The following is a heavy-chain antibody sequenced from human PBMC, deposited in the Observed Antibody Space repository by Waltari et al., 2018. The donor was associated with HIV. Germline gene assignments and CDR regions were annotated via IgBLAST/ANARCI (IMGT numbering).Heavy chain of an antibody. CDR1: GGSISSSSYY. CDR2: INYSGST. CDR3: ARDGEYSTTGGDWVDP. J-gene: IGHJ5*02. Sequence: QLQLQESGPGLVKPSETLSLTCTVSGGSISSSSYYWGWIRQPPGQGLAWIGSINYSGSTYYNPSLKSRVTIAVDTSKNQFSLKLSSVTAADTAVYYCARDGEYSTTGGDWVDPWGQGTLVTVSS. D-gene: IGHD6-6*01. V-gene: IGHV4-39*07.